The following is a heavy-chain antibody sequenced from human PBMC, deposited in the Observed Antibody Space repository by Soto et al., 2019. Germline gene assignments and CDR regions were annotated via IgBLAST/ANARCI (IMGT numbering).Heavy chain of an antibody. J-gene: IGHJ4*02. CDR3: ARDLLDYDFWSGYPTYDY. D-gene: IGHD3-3*01. Sequence: QVQLVQSGAEVKKPGASVKVSCKASGYTFTSYGISWVRQAPGQGLEWMGWISAYNGNTNYAQKLQGRVTMTTDTSTSTAYMELRSLRSDDTAVYYCARDLLDYDFWSGYPTYDYWGQGTLVTVSS. CDR2: ISAYNGNT. CDR1: GYTFTSYG. V-gene: IGHV1-18*01.